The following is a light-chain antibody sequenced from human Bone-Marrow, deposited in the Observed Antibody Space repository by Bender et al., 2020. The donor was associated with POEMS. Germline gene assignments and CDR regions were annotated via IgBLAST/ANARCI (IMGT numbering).Light chain of an antibody. CDR2: DVS. Sequence: QSALTQPRSVSGSPGQSVTISCTGTNSDVGNYNYVSWYQQCPGKAPKLMIFDVSNRPSGVSSRFSGSKSGHTASLTISGLQTEDEADYYCSSYTGSVTLVFGGGTKVTVL. V-gene: IGLV2-14*03. J-gene: IGLJ2*01. CDR1: NSDVGNYNY. CDR3: SSYTGSVTLV.